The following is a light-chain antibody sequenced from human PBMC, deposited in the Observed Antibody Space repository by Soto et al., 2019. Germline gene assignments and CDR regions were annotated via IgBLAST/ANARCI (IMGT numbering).Light chain of an antibody. CDR2: GAS. J-gene: IGKJ1*01. CDR3: QQYDYWPRT. CDR1: QSISSS. V-gene: IGKV3-15*01. Sequence: IVLTQPLVTLSASPLEGHTLCCSASQSISSSKLAWYQPNPGQAPRLLMYGASNRATGIPARVSGSGSGTEFTLTISSLQSEDFAVYYCQQYDYWPRTFGQGTKVDI.